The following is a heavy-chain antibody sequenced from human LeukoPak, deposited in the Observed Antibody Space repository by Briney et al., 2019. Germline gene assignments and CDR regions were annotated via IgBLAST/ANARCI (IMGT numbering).Heavy chain of an antibody. CDR2: INSDGSST. V-gene: IGHV3-74*01. CDR1: GFTFSSYW. CDR3: ATAVSSTSAHDAFDI. J-gene: IGHJ3*02. Sequence: GGSLRLSCAASGFTFSSYWMHWVRQAPGKGLVWVSRINSDGSSTSYADSVKGRFTISRDNAKNTLYLQMNSLRAEDTAVYYCATAVSSTSAHDAFDIWGQGTMVTVSS. D-gene: IGHD2-2*01.